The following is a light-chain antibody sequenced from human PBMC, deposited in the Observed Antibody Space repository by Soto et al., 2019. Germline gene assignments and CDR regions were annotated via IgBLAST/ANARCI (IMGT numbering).Light chain of an antibody. Sequence: DIQMTQSPSSLSASVGDRVTIACRASQSISSFLSWYQQNPGKAPKLLIYAASSLQSGVPSRFSGSGSGTDFTLTISSLQPEDFATYYCQQSYSTPRTFGQGTKLEIK. CDR2: AAS. J-gene: IGKJ2*01. CDR3: QQSYSTPRT. V-gene: IGKV1-39*01. CDR1: QSISSF.